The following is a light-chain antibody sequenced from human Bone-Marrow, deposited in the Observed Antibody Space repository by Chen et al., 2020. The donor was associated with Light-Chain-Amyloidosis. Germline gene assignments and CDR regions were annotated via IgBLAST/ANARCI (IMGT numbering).Light chain of an antibody. CDR1: SSNIRAGYD. CDR2: GNS. Sequence: QSVLTQPPSVSGAPGQRVTISCTGSSSNIRAGYDVHWYQQLPGPAPKLLIYGNSNRPSGVPDRFSGSKSGTSASLAITGLQAEDEADYYCQSYDSPHVVFGGGTKLTVL. V-gene: IGLV1-40*01. J-gene: IGLJ2*01. CDR3: QSYDSPHVV.